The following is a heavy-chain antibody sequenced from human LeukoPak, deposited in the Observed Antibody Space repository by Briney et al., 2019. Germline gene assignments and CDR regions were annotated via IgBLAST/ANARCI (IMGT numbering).Heavy chain of an antibody. J-gene: IGHJ6*03. CDR3: AREQKGGLGGNLGGLFASYYTYYYMDV. CDR2: INPSDGAT. V-gene: IGHV1-46*01. Sequence: ASVKVSCKASGYTFTMYYIHWVRQAPGQGLEWMGMINPSDGATTYAQRFQGRVTMTRDMSTTTVYMDLRSLRSDDTAVYFCAREQKGGLGGNLGGLFASYYTYYYMDVWGRGTTVTVSS. CDR1: GYTFTMYY. D-gene: IGHD4-23*01.